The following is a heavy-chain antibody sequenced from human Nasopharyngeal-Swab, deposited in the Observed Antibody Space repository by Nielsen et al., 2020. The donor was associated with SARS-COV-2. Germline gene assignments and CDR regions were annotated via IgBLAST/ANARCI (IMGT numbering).Heavy chain of an antibody. D-gene: IGHD3-10*01. J-gene: IGHJ4*02. CDR1: GFTFDGYT. CDR2: ISWDGGST. V-gene: IGHV3-43*01. CDR3: AKEYGSGSYRPFFDS. Sequence: GSLKISCAASGFTFDGYTMHWVRHALGRGLEWVSLISWDGGSTYYRDSVKGRFTISRDNSKNSLYLQMNSLTTEDTAFYYCAKEYGSGSYRPFFDSWGRGTLVTVSS.